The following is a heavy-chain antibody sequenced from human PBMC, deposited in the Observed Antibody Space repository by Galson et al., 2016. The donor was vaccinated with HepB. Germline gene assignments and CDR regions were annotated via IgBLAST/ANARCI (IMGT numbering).Heavy chain of an antibody. J-gene: IGHJ4*02. D-gene: IGHD3-16*02. CDR1: GGSINNTNW. CDR2: IHHGGST. V-gene: IGHV4-4*02. Sequence: SETLSLTCAVSGGSINNTNWWNWVRPPPGKGLEWIGEIHHGGSTNYNPSLKSRVTISVDKSKNQFSLKLNSVTAADTAVYYCARGGVLGSYQYWGQGTLVTVSS. CDR3: ARGGVLGSYQY.